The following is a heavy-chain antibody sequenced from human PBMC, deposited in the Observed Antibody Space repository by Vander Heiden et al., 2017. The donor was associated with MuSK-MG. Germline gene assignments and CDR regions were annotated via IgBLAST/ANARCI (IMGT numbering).Heavy chain of an antibody. D-gene: IGHD7-27*01. CDR2: INEDGSET. J-gene: IGHJ4*02. V-gene: IGHV3-7*01. CDR3: MSGSGL. CDR1: GFTLYSYW. Sequence: ELRLVESGGGLVQPGGSLRFSYVASGFTLYSYWVTWVRQAPGKGLEWVANINEDGSETYYVDSVKGRFTISRDNAKNSMSLQMNSLRAEDTAVYYPMSGSGLWGQGTLVTVSS.